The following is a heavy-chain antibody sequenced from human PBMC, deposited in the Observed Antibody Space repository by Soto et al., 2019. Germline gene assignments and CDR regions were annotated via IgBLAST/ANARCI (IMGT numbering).Heavy chain of an antibody. CDR2: ISAYNGNT. Sequence: ASVKVSCKASGYTFTSSGISWVRQAPGQGLEWMGWISAYNGNTNYAQKLQGRVTMTTDTSTSTAYMELRSLRSDGTAVYYCERIHHRAEYSSWPSTFGYGMDVWGQGTTVAVS. D-gene: IGHD6-6*01. V-gene: IGHV1-18*01. J-gene: IGHJ6*02. CDR3: ERIHHRAEYSSWPSTFGYGMDV. CDR1: GYTFTSSG.